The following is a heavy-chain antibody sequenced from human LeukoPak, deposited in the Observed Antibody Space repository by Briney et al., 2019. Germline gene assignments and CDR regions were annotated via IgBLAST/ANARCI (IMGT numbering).Heavy chain of an antibody. V-gene: IGHV3-11*01. J-gene: IGHJ4*02. Sequence: GGSLRLSCVASGFTFSDHYMTWLRQAPGKGLEWVSHISHSVSDIHYADSVKGRFTISRDNAKNSLYLQMNSLRAEDTAVYYCAKPWGIAAAGPFDYWGRGTLVTVSS. CDR3: AKPWGIAAAGPFDY. CDR2: ISHSVSDI. CDR1: GFTFSDHY. D-gene: IGHD6-13*01.